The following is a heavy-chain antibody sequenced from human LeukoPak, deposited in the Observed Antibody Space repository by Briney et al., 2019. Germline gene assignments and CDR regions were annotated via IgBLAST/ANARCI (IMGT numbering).Heavy chain of an antibody. CDR3: ARDITIFGVVTSDAFDI. CDR2: MSARSGDT. CDR1: GFTFSSYE. Sequence: PGGSLRLSCAASGFTFSSYEMNWVRQAPGQGLKWVSAMSARSGDTYYADSVKGRFTISRDNAKNSLYLQMNSLRAEDTAVYYCARDITIFGVVTSDAFDIWGQGTMVTVSS. J-gene: IGHJ3*02. V-gene: IGHV3-21*01. D-gene: IGHD3-3*01.